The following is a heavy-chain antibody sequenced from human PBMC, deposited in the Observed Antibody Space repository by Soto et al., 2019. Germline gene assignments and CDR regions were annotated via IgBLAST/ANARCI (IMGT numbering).Heavy chain of an antibody. V-gene: IGHV3-30-3*01. Sequence: PGGSLRLSCVASGFIFSDYAMHWARQAPGKGLVWVALISPDGGNQYYSESAKGRFTISRDNSKNTLYLQMNDLRPDDTALYYCARENSRIAPRLFQHWGHGRLVTVSS. J-gene: IGHJ1*01. CDR2: ISPDGGNQ. D-gene: IGHD6-6*01. CDR3: ARENSRIAPRLFQH. CDR1: GFIFSDYA.